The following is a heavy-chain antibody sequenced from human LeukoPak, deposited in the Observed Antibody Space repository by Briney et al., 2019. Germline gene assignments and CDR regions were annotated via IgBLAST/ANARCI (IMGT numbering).Heavy chain of an antibody. CDR1: GVSISSGGYY. V-gene: IGHV4-31*03. D-gene: IGHD3-3*01. CDR3: ARYDFWSGYYSYWFDP. CDR2: IYYSGST. Sequence: SQTLSLTCTVSGVSISSGGYYWSWIRQHPGKGLEWIGYIYYSGSTYYNPSLKSRVTISVDTSKNQFSLKLSSVTAADTAVYYCARYDFWSGYYSYWFDPWGQGTLVTVSS. J-gene: IGHJ5*02.